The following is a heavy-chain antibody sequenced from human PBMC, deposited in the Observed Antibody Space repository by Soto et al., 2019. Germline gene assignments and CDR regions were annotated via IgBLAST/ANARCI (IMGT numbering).Heavy chain of an antibody. CDR1: GFTFDDYA. V-gene: IGHV3-9*01. CDR3: AKGDCSAGSCSFDN. J-gene: IGHJ4*02. CDR2: ISWNSGKI. D-gene: IGHD2-15*01. Sequence: GGSLRLSCAASGFTFDDYAMHWVRQAPGKGLEWVSGISWNSGKIGYADSVKGRFTISRDKAKNSLYLQMNSLRAEDTALYFCAKGDCSAGSCSFDNWGQGTLVTVSS.